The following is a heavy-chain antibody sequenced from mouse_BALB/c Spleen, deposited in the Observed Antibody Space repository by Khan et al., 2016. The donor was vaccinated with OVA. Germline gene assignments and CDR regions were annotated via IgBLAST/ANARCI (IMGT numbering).Heavy chain of an antibody. CDR2: IRLKSDDYVT. V-gene: IGHV6-6*02. CDR3: WILR. CDR1: GFTFSNYW. Sequence: VQLKESGGGLVQPGGSMKLSCVASGFTFSNYWMNWVRQSPAKGLEWVAEIRLKSDDYVTHYAESVKGRCTISRDDSKSSVYLQMNNLRAEDTGIYYCWILRWGQGTTLTVSS. J-gene: IGHJ2*01.